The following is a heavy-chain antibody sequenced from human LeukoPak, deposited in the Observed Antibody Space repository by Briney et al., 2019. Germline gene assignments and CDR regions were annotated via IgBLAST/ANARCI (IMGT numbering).Heavy chain of an antibody. J-gene: IGHJ3*02. D-gene: IGHD2-2*01. V-gene: IGHV1-8*03. CDR3: ARALLTSDAFDI. CDR1: GYTFTSYD. CDR2: MNPNSGNT. Sequence: GASVKVSCKASGYTFTSYDINLVRQATGQGLEWMGWMNPNSGNTGYAQKFQGRVTITRNTSISTAYMELSSLRSEDTAVYYCARALLTSDAFDIWGQGTMVTVSS.